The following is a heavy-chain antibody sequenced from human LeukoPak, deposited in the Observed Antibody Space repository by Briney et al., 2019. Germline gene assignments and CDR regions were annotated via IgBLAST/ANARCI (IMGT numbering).Heavy chain of an antibody. V-gene: IGHV3-64D*06. D-gene: IGHD3-16*01. CDR2: ISSHGGST. Sequence: PGRSLRLSCAASGFTFSSYAMDWVRQAPGKGLEYVSTISSHGGSTYYADSVKGRFTISRDDSKNTLYLRMSSLRAEDTAVYYCVKEGDYGYYFDYWGQGTLVTVSS. CDR1: GFTFSSYA. CDR3: VKEGDYGYYFDY. J-gene: IGHJ4*02.